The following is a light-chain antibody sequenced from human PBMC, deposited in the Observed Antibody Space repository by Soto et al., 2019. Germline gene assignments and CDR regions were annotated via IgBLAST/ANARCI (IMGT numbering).Light chain of an antibody. CDR1: QSVSSSY. CDR2: GAS. Sequence: ETVLTQSPGTLSLSPGERATLFCRASQSVSSSYLAWYQQKPGQAPRLLIYGASSRATGIPDRFSGSGSGTYFTLTISRLEPEDFALYYCQQPGSSPPSWTFGQGTKVEIK. V-gene: IGKV3-20*01. J-gene: IGKJ1*01. CDR3: QQPGSSPPSWT.